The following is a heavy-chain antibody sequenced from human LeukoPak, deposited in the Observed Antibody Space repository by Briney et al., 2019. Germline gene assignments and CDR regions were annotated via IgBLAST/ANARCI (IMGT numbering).Heavy chain of an antibody. Sequence: GGSLRLSCAASGFTFSNAWMSWVRQAPGKGLEWVGRIKSKINDGTADYAAPVKGRFTISRDDLKNTLYLQMNSLKTEDTAVYYCTTVTDGGSDFWGQGTLVSVSS. CDR1: GFTFSNAW. D-gene: IGHD2-8*01. V-gene: IGHV3-15*01. CDR2: IKSKINDGTA. J-gene: IGHJ4*02. CDR3: TTVTDGGSDF.